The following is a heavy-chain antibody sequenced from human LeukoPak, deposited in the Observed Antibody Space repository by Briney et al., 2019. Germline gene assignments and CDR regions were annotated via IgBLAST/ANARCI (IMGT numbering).Heavy chain of an antibody. CDR3: ARARWEPGIAGIMYYFDY. D-gene: IGHD6-13*01. CDR2: ISSSDSPI. J-gene: IGHJ4*02. V-gene: IGHV3-11*01. CDR1: GFTFSDYY. Sequence: GGSLRLSCAASGFTFSDYYMSWIRQAPGKGLEWVSYISSSDSPIYYADSVKGRFTISRDNAKNSLYLQMISLRAEDTAVYYCARARWEPGIAGIMYYFDYWGQGTLVTVSS.